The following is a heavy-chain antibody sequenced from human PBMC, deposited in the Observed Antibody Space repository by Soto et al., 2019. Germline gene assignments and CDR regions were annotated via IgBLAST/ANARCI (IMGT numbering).Heavy chain of an antibody. CDR2: ISAYNGNT. CDR1: GYTFTSYG. D-gene: IGHD4-17*01. V-gene: IGHV1-18*04. Sequence: ASVKVSCKASGYTFTSYGISWVRQAPGQRLEWMGWISAYNGNTNYAQKLQGRVTMTTDTSTSTAYMELRSLRSDDTAVYYCARDFGVTTVYYYYGMDVWGQGTTVTVSS. CDR3: ARDFGVTTVYYYYGMDV. J-gene: IGHJ6*02.